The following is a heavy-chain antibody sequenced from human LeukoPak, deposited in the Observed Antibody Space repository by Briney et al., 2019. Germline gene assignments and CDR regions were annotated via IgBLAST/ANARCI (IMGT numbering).Heavy chain of an antibody. D-gene: IGHD1-26*01. CDR3: AKGRGWEASYYYYYMDV. CDR2: IRYDGSNK. V-gene: IGHV3-30*02. J-gene: IGHJ6*03. Sequence: GGSLRLSCAASGFTFSSYGMHWVRQAPGKGLGWVAFIRYDGSNKYYTDSVKGRFTISRDNSKNTLYLQMNSLRAEDTAVYYCAKGRGWEASYYYYYMDVWGKGTKVTISS. CDR1: GFTFSSYG.